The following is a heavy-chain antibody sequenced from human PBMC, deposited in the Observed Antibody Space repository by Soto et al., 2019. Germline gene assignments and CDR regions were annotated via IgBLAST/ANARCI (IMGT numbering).Heavy chain of an antibody. D-gene: IGHD4-17*01. CDR1: GFTFSSYG. J-gene: IGHJ4*02. V-gene: IGHV3-30*18. Sequence: QVQLVESGGGVVQPGRSLRLSCAASGFTFSSYGMHWVRQAPGKGLEWVAVISYDGSNKYYADSVKGRFTISRDNSKNTLYLQMNSLSAEDTAVYYCAKGGATTVTTVYWGQGTLVTVSS. CDR2: ISYDGSNK. CDR3: AKGGATTVTTVY.